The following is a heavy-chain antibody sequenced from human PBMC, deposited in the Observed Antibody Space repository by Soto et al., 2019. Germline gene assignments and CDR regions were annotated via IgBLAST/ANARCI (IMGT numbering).Heavy chain of an antibody. CDR2: AYHSGST. Sequence: QLQLQESGPGLVRPSGTLSLTCAVSGGFTSTNNWWSWVRQPPGKGLEWIGDAYHSGSTEYNPSLKSRVSISVDKSKNQFSLKLSSVTAADTAVYYCASGYSSSWHQYNWFDPWGQGTLVTVSS. J-gene: IGHJ5*02. V-gene: IGHV4-4*02. CDR1: GGFTSTNNW. CDR3: ASGYSSSWHQYNWFDP. D-gene: IGHD6-13*01.